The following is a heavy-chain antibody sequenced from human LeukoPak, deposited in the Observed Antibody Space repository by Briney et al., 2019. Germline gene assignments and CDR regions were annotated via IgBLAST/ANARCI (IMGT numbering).Heavy chain of an antibody. CDR2: IYHIGST. V-gene: IGHV4-38-2*01. J-gene: IGHJ4*02. CDR3: AGAGWIITSGIDY. CDR1: GYSISRGYY. D-gene: IGHD3-10*01. Sequence: SETLSLTCGVSGYSISRGYYWAWIRQPPGKGLEWIGTIYHIGSTYYTPSLGSRVTISVDTSKNEFSLNLKSVTAADTAVYYCAGAGWIITSGIDYWGQGALATVSS.